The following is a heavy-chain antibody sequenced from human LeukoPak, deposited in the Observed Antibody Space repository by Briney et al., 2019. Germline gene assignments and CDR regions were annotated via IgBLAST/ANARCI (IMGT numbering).Heavy chain of an antibody. CDR1: GFTFSSYS. Sequence: GGSLRLSCAASGFTFSSYSMSWVRQAPGKGLEWVSSVGSSSSYIYYADSVRGRFTISRDNAKNSLYLQMNGLRAEDTAVYYCARGWSSYYFYYWGQGTLVTVSS. V-gene: IGHV3-21*01. CDR2: VGSSSSYI. D-gene: IGHD2-15*01. CDR3: ARGWSSYYFYY. J-gene: IGHJ4*02.